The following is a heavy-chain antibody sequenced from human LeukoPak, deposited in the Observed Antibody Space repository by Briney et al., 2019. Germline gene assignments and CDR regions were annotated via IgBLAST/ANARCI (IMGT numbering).Heavy chain of an antibody. J-gene: IGHJ4*02. CDR2: IIPIFGTA. CDR1: GGTFSSYA. V-gene: IGHV1-69*05. CDR3: ARAIGGQLLPDY. Sequence: AASVKVSCKASGGTFSSYAISWVRQAPGQGLEWMGRIIPIFGTANYAQKFQGRVTITTDESTSTAYMELSSLRSEDTAVYYCARAIGGQLLPDYWGQGTLVTVSS. D-gene: IGHD2-2*01.